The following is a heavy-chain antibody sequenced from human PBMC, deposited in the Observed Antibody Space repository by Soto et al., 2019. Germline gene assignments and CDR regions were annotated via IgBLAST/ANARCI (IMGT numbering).Heavy chain of an antibody. V-gene: IGHV4-31*03. D-gene: IGHD1-7*01. CDR1: GGSISSGGYY. CDR3: ARGEDNWNYGYFDY. J-gene: IGHJ4*02. Sequence: SETLSLTCTVSGGSISSGGYYWSWIRQHPGKGLEWIGYIYYSGSTYYNPSLKSRVTISVDTSKNQFSLKLSSVTAADTAVYYCARGEDNWNYGYFDYCGQGTLVTVYS. CDR2: IYYSGST.